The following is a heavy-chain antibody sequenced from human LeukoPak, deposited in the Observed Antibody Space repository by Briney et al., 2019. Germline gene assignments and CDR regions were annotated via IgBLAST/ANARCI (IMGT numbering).Heavy chain of an antibody. Sequence: GGSLRLSCAASGFTFSNAWMSWVRQAPGKGLEWVGRIKSKTHGGTTDYAAPVKGRFTISRDDSKNTLYLQMNSLKVEDSALYYRTTDWDYGDYGGYWGQGTLVTVSS. CDR2: IKSKTHGGTT. J-gene: IGHJ4*02. CDR3: TTDWDYGDYGGY. V-gene: IGHV3-15*01. D-gene: IGHD4-17*01. CDR1: GFTFSNAW.